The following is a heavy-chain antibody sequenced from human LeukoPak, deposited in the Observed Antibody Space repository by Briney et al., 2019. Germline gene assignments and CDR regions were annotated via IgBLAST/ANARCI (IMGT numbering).Heavy chain of an antibody. Sequence: GGSLRLSCAASGFTFSDYYMSWIRQAPGKGLEWVSSINPNGDYIYYADSVKGRFTISRDNAKNSLYLQMNNLRAEDAAVYYCARGIGYFDWLLFSWGQGTLLTVSS. CDR3: ARGIGYFDWLLFS. CDR2: INPNGDYI. D-gene: IGHD3-9*01. CDR1: GFTFSDYY. J-gene: IGHJ5*02. V-gene: IGHV3-11*04.